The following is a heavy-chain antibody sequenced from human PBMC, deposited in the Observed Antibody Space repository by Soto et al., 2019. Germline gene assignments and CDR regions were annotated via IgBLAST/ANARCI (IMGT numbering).Heavy chain of an antibody. CDR2: IYHSGTT. V-gene: IGHV4-4*02. CDR1: SGSINSSNW. J-gene: IGHJ4*02. Sequence: QVQLQESGPGLVKPSGTLSLTCAVSSGSINSSNWWSWVRQPPGKGLEWIGEIYHSGTTNYSPSLRSRVTISVDKSKNQFSLKLSSVTAADMAVYFCARVGRFCSGGSCSDQFDSWGQGTRVTVSS. D-gene: IGHD2-15*01. CDR3: ARVGRFCSGGSCSDQFDS.